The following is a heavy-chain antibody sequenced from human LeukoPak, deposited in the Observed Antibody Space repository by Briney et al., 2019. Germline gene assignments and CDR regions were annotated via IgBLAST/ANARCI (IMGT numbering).Heavy chain of an antibody. J-gene: IGHJ4*02. D-gene: IGHD1-26*01. V-gene: IGHV3-49*03. CDR2: IRNKADGGTP. Sequence: GGSLRLSCTASGFSFGAYTITWIRQAPGRGLEWVGFIRNKADGGTPEYAASVKGRFTISGDDSKNIAYLQMNSLKTDDTAVYYCTRDPPTKYWGQGTLVSVSS. CDR1: GFSFGAYT. CDR3: TRDPPTKY.